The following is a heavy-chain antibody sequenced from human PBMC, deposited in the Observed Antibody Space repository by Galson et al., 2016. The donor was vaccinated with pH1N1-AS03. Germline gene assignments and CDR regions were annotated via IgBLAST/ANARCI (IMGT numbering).Heavy chain of an antibody. CDR1: GFPFSGYS. CDR2: ISGSGEMT. D-gene: IGHD5/OR15-5a*01. J-gene: IGHJ2*01. Sequence: SLRLSCAASGFPFSGYSMSWVRQAPGKGLEWVSGISGSGEMTFYADSVKGRFTISRDTSRNTVYLQMNSLSAEDTAVYICAKDYTGSNWVYNWYFDFWGRGTLVTVSS. V-gene: IGHV3-23*01. CDR3: AKDYTGSNWVYNWYFDF.